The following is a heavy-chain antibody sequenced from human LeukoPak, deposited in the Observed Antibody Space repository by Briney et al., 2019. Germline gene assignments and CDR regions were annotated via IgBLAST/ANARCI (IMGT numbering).Heavy chain of an antibody. Sequence: PSETLSLTCAVYGGSCSGYYWSWIRQPPGKGLEWIGEINHSGSTNYNPSLKSRVTISVDTSKNQFSLKLSSVTAADTAVYYCARGGDIAIDYWGQGTLVTVSS. CDR3: ARGGDIAIDY. D-gene: IGHD6-13*01. V-gene: IGHV4-34*01. J-gene: IGHJ4*02. CDR2: INHSGST. CDR1: GGSCSGYY.